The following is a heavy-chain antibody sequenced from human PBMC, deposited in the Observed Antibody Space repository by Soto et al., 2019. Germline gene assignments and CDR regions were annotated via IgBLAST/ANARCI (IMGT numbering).Heavy chain of an antibody. CDR2: IWYDGSNK. J-gene: IGHJ5*02. CDR3: ARDEGQSGYSYEIYNRFDP. D-gene: IGHD5-18*01. Sequence: PGGSLRLSCAASGFTFSSYGMHWVRQAPGKGLEWVAVIWYDGSNKYYADSVKGRFTISRDNSKNTLYLQMNSLRAEDTAVYYCARDEGQSGYSYEIYNRFDPWGQGTLVTVSS. V-gene: IGHV3-33*01. CDR1: GFTFSSYG.